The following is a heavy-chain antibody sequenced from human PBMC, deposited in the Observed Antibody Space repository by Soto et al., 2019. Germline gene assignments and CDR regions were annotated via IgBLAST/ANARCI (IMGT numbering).Heavy chain of an antibody. J-gene: IGHJ3*01. D-gene: IGHD5-12*01. CDR3: ARQEMATRGDTSDV. Sequence: GESLKISCKGSGDNFTTFWINWVRQMPGKGLEWMGKIDPSDSYTKYSPSFQGHVTITVDKSINTAYLQWSSLKASDTAIYDCARQEMATRGDTSDVWGQGTMVTVSS. CDR1: GDNFTTFW. CDR2: IDPSDSYT. V-gene: IGHV5-10-1*01.